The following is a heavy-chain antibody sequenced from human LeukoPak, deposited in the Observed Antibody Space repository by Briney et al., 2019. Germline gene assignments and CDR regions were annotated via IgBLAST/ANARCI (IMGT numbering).Heavy chain of an antibody. CDR3: CDGMDV. Sequence: PGGSLRLSCAASGFTFITYAMTWVRQAPGKGLEWVSAISNSGDRTYYADSVQGRSTISRDNSKNTLYLQMNSLRAEDTAVYYCCDGMDVWGQGTTVAVSS. CDR2: ISNSGDRT. CDR1: GFTFITYA. V-gene: IGHV3-23*01. J-gene: IGHJ6*02.